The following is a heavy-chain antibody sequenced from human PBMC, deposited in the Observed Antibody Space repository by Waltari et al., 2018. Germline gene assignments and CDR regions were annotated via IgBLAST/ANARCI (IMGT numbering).Heavy chain of an antibody. CDR3: ASFDYGDYEGVY. Sequence: QVQLVESGGGVVQPGGSLRLPCVASGFTFGSYGMHWVRQAPGRGLEWVAFIRYDGSNKYYVDSVKGRFTISRDNSKNTLYLQMNSLRPEDTAVYYCASFDYGDYEGVYWGQGTLVTVSS. D-gene: IGHD4-17*01. V-gene: IGHV3-30*02. J-gene: IGHJ4*02. CDR2: IRYDGSNK. CDR1: GFTFGSYG.